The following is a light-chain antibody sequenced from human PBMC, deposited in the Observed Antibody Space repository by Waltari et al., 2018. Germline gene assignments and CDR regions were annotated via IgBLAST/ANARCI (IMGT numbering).Light chain of an antibody. CDR3: QQYYPYPLT. CDR2: RSS. Sequence: IQMTQSPSSLSASLGDRVTITCRASRGIRTCLAWYQYKSGKAPKLLIYRSSTLQGGVPSRFSGSGSETEFTLTISSLQPDDFATYYCQQYYPYPLTFGQGTEVEI. CDR1: RGIRTC. J-gene: IGKJ2*01. V-gene: IGKV1-5*03.